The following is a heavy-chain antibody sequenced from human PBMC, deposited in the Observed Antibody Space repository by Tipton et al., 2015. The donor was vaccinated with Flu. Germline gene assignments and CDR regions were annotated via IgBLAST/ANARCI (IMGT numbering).Heavy chain of an antibody. CDR1: GYDFIYSS. CDR3: ARDRGISKILDY. J-gene: IGHJ4*02. CDR2: INAGNGNT. Sequence: QLVQSGSEVKKPGASVKLSCKASGYDFIYSSMHWVRQAPGQGLEWMGWINAGNGNTRYSENFRGRVAITRDTSASTVYLELRSLRSGETAMFYCARDRGISKILDYWGQGTLVTVAS. D-gene: IGHD4-11*01. V-gene: IGHV1-3*01.